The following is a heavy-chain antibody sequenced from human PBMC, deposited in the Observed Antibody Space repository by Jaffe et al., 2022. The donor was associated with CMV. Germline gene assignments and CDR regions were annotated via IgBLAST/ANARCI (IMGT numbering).Heavy chain of an antibody. Sequence: QVQLVQSGAEVKKPGASVKVSCKASGYTFTSYAMHWVRQAPGQRLEWMGWINAGNGNTKYSQKFQGRVTITRDTSASTAYMELSSLRSEDTAVYYCATDGGIAAAGTTVQTPYYYYYMDVWGKGTTVTVSS. J-gene: IGHJ6*03. D-gene: IGHD6-13*01. V-gene: IGHV1-3*01. CDR3: ATDGGIAAAGTTVQTPYYYYYMDV. CDR1: GYTFTSYA. CDR2: INAGNGNT.